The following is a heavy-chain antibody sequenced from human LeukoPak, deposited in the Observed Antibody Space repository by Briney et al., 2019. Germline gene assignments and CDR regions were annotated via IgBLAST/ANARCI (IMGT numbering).Heavy chain of an antibody. CDR2: ISGSGGST. CDR3: AKAAGLRYFDWLSEMDV. D-gene: IGHD3-9*01. Sequence: GGSLRLSCAASGFTFSSYAMSWVRQAPGKGLEWVSAISGSGGSTYYADSVKGRFTISRDSSKNTLYLQMNSLRAEDTAVYYCAKAAGLRYFDWLSEMDVWGKGTTVTISS. CDR1: GFTFSSYA. J-gene: IGHJ6*04. V-gene: IGHV3-23*01.